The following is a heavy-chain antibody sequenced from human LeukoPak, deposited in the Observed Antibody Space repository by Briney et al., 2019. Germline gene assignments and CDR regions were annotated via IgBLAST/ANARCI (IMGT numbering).Heavy chain of an antibody. CDR3: AAPIGTCGGDCYYYYYYYGMDV. D-gene: IGHD2-21*02. CDR2: ISGSGGST. Sequence: GGSLRLSCAASGFTFSSYAMSWVRQAPGKGLEWVSAISGSGGSTYCADSVKGRFTISRDNSKNTLYLQMNSLRAEDTAVYYCAAPIGTCGGDCYYYYYYYGMDVWGQGTTVTVSS. J-gene: IGHJ6*02. CDR1: GFTFSSYA. V-gene: IGHV3-23*01.